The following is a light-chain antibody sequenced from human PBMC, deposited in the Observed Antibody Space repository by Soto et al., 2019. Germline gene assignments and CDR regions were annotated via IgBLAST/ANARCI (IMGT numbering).Light chain of an antibody. J-gene: IGLJ2*01. CDR3: CSSVVRAAFENVI. CDR2: EVT. CDR1: SNDVGNYDL. Sequence: QSALTQPASVSGSPGQSITISCTGTSNDVGNYDLVSWYQQRPGKVPKLLIYEVTKRPSGVSNRFSGSKSGNTASLTISGLQAEDEADYFSCSSVVRAAFENVIFGGGTKLTVL. V-gene: IGLV2-23*02.